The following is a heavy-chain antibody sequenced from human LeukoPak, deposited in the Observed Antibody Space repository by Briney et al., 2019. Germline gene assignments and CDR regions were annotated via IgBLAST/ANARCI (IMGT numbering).Heavy chain of an antibody. D-gene: IGHD3-10*01. CDR2: IYYSGST. CDR3: ARDQFDYMDV. J-gene: IGHJ6*03. CDR1: GGSISRGGYY. V-gene: IGHV4-31*03. Sequence: SQTLSLTCTVSGGSISRGGYYWSWIRQHPGKGLEWIGYIYYSGSTYYNPSLKSRVTISVDTSKNQFSLKLSSVTAADTAVYYCARDQFDYMDVWGKGTTVTVSS.